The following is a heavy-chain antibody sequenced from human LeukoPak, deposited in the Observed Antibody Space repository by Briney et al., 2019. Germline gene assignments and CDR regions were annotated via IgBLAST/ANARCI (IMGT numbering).Heavy chain of an antibody. CDR2: IYYSGST. Sequence: PSETLSLTCTVSGGSISSYYWSWIRQPPGKGLEWIGYIYYSGSTNYNPSLKSRVTISVDTSKNQFSLKLSSVTAADTAVYYCASRGNSYEGVYYSYYMGVGGKGPTVTFPS. V-gene: IGHV4-59*08. J-gene: IGHJ6*03. CDR1: GGSISSYY. D-gene: IGHD5-18*01. CDR3: ASRGNSYEGVYYSYYMGV.